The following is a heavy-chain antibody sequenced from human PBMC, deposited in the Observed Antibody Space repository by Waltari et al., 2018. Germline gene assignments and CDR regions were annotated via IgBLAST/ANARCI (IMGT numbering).Heavy chain of an antibody. D-gene: IGHD3-3*01. CDR1: GYTFTDFF. CDR2: INPKSGDT. Sequence: QVQLVQSGAEVKKSGASMKVSCKASGYTFTDFFIHWVRQAPGQGLEWMGRINPKSGDTSYAQRFQGRVTMTGDTSISTAYMEVTGLRSDDTAIYYCARSGGGTTSFGVAEWGQGSLVTVSS. V-gene: IGHV1-2*06. J-gene: IGHJ4*02. CDR3: ARSGGGTTSFGVAE.